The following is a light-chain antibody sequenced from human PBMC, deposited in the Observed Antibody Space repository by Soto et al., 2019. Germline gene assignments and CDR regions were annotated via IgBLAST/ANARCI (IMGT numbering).Light chain of an antibody. Sequence: QPVLTQPTSASGTPGQRVTISCSGISSNIGTNTVNWYQQFPGSAPQLLLYSTNQRPSGVPGRFSGSKSGTSASLAISGLQSEDEADYYCAAWDGSLDVVLFGGGTKVTVL. CDR1: SSNIGTNT. CDR3: AAWDGSLDVVL. J-gene: IGLJ2*01. V-gene: IGLV1-44*01. CDR2: STN.